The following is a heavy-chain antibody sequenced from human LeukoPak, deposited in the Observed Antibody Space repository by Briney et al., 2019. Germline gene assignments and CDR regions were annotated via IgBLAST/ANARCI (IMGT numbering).Heavy chain of an antibody. CDR1: GYTFTSYY. CDR2: INPSGGST. CDR3: ARGFPITIFGVVTRTRHYFDY. Sequence: ASVKVSCKASGYTFTSYYMHWVRQAPGQGLEWMGIINPSGGSTSYAQKFQGRVTMTRDTSTSTVYMELSSLRSEDTAVCYCARGFPITIFGVVTRTRHYFDYWGQGTLVTVSS. V-gene: IGHV1-46*01. D-gene: IGHD3-3*01. J-gene: IGHJ4*02.